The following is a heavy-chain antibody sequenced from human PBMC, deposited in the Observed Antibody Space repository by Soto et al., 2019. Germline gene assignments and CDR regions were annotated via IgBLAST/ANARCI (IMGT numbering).Heavy chain of an antibody. J-gene: IGHJ4*02. CDR3: AKVEQSAMTSVTNFDY. CDR2: ISGSGGST. CDR1: GFTFSTYA. D-gene: IGHD4-17*01. Sequence: GGSLRLSCAASGFTFSTYAMSWVRQAPGKGLEWVSSISGSGGSTYYADSVKGRFTISRDSSKNTLYLQMNSLRAEDTALYYCAKVEQSAMTSVTNFDYWGQGTLVTVSS. V-gene: IGHV3-23*01.